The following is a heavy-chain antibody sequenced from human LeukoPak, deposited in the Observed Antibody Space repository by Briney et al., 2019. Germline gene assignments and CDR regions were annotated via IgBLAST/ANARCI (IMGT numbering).Heavy chain of an antibody. CDR1: GFTFSSYE. J-gene: IGHJ5*02. V-gene: IGHV3-48*03. CDR3: ANLYVDTAMVS. Sequence: KAGGSLRLSCAASGFTFSSYEMNWVRQAPGKGLGWVSYISSSGSTIYYADSVKGRFTISRDNSKNTLYLQMNSLRAEDTAVYYCANLYVDTAMVSWGQGTLVTVSS. CDR2: ISSSGSTI. D-gene: IGHD5-18*01.